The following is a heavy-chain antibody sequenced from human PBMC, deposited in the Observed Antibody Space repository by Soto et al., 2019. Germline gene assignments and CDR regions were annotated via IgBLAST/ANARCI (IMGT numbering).Heavy chain of an antibody. J-gene: IGHJ6*02. Sequence: SPTLSLTCAISGDSVSSDSAAWNSIRQSPSRGLEWLGRTYYRSKWYNDYAVSVNGRITINPDTSKNHFSLQLNSVTPEDTAVYYCVRSRVFIAVAGMATYYYYYGMDVWGQGTTVTVSS. V-gene: IGHV6-1*01. CDR2: TYYRSKWYN. CDR3: VRSRVFIAVAGMATYYYYYGMDV. CDR1: GDSVSSDSAA. D-gene: IGHD6-19*01.